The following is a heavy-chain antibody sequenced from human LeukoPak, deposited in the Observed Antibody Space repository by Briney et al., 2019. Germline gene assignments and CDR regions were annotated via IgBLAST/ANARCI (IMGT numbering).Heavy chain of an antibody. CDR1: GFTFSSYA. Sequence: GSLRLSCAAPGFTFSSYAMHWVRQAPGKGLEWVAVISYDGSNKYYADSVKGRFTISRDNSKNTLYLQMNSLRAEDTAVYYCARGHYYDSSGYYLGWGQGTLVTVSS. V-gene: IGHV3-30-3*01. CDR2: ISYDGSNK. CDR3: ARGHYYDSSGYYLG. J-gene: IGHJ4*02. D-gene: IGHD3-22*01.